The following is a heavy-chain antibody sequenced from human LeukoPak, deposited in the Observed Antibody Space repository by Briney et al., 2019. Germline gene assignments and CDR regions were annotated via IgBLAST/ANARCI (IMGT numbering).Heavy chain of an antibody. CDR1: GYTFTGYY. J-gene: IGHJ1*01. Sequence: ASVKVSCKASGYTFTGYYMHWVRQAPGQGLEWMGIINPSGGRTSYAQKFQGRVTMTRDTSTSTVYMELSSLRSEDTAVYYCARLTDSSGWFAKYFQHWGQGTLVTVSS. D-gene: IGHD6-19*01. CDR2: INPSGGRT. CDR3: ARLTDSSGWFAKYFQH. V-gene: IGHV1-46*01.